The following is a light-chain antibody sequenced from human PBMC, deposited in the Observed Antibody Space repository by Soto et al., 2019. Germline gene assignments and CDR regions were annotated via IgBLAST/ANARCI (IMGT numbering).Light chain of an antibody. J-gene: IGLJ2*01. CDR2: EVT. CDR1: RTDVGTYYY. V-gene: IGLV2-14*01. CDR3: SSYTATNTLV. Sequence: QSALTQPASVSGSPGQSIAISCTGSRTDVGTYYYVSWYQQHPGKVPKLIIYEVTKRPSGVPNRFSGSKSGNTASLTISGLQAEDEADYYCSSYTATNTLVFGGGTKLTVL.